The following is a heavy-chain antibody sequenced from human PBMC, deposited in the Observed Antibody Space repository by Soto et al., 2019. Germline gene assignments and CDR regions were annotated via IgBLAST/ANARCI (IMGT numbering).Heavy chain of an antibody. D-gene: IGHD6-25*01. CDR3: AKFIVGTGGSSGWPWFLDS. Sequence: EVQLLESGGNLVQPGGSLRLSCAASGFAFSSYAMTWVRQAPGKGLEWVSALSGTGGTTYSADSVRGRFTIARDNSRYTLYLQRNGLSPEDSAIYYCAKFIVGTGGSSGWPWFLDSWGQGTLVTVSS. CDR2: LSGTGGTT. V-gene: IGHV3-23*01. J-gene: IGHJ4*02. CDR1: GFAFSSYA.